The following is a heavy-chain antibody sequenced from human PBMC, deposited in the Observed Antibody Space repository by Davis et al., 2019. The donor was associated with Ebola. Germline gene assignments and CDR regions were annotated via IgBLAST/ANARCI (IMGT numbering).Heavy chain of an antibody. V-gene: IGHV4-38-2*02. J-gene: IGHJ6*04. CDR3: ARNPGYSSSWPHGYGMDV. CDR1: GYSISSSSY. Sequence: MPGGSLRLSCTVSGYSISSSSYWGWIRQPPRKGLEWIGYIYYSGSTYYNPSLKSRITISVDTSKNQFSLKLSSVTAADTAVYYCARNPGYSSSWPHGYGMDVWGKGTTVTVSS. D-gene: IGHD6-13*01. CDR2: IYYSGST.